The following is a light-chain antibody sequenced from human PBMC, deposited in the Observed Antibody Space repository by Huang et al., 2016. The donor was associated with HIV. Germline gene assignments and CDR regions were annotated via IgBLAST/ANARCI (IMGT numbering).Light chain of an antibody. J-gene: IGKJ5*01. Sequence: DIQMTQSPSSLSASVGDRVTTTCRASQRISTYLNWYQQKPGKGPKLLMFAASTLQSGDPSSFSGSGSGTDFTLTISSLQPEDFATYYCQQTYSTAITFGEGTRLEIK. CDR2: AAS. V-gene: IGKV1-39*01. CDR3: QQTYSTAIT. CDR1: QRISTY.